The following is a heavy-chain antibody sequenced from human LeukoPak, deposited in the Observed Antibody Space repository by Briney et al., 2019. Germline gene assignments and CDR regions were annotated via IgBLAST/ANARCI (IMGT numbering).Heavy chain of an antibody. CDR2: LKESGIEK. Sequence: PGGSLRLSCVGSGFMFSRYSMGWVCQAPGKGLEFVAHLKESGIEKEYVDSVKGRFTIPRDNAENLLYLQMNSLRAEDTALYFCARWRGAQSEFDYWGQGTQVTVSS. CDR1: GFMFSRYS. D-gene: IGHD3-3*01. V-gene: IGHV3-7*01. CDR3: ARWRGAQSEFDY. J-gene: IGHJ4*02.